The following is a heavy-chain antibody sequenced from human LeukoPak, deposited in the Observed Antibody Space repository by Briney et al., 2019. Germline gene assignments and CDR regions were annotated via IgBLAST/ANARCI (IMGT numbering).Heavy chain of an antibody. J-gene: IGHJ4*02. D-gene: IGHD2-2*01. CDR1: GFTFSSYA. CDR3: AKDRGYCSSTSCKARIDY. V-gene: IGHV3-23*01. CDR2: ISGSGGST. Sequence: PGGSLRLSCAASGFTFSSYAMSWVRQAPGKGLEWVSAISGSGGSTYYADSVKGRFTISRDNSKNTLYLQMNSLRAEDTAVYYCAKDRGYCSSTSCKARIDYWGQGTLVTVSS.